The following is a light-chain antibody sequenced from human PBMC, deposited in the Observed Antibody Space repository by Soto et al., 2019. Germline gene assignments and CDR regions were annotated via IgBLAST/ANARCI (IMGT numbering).Light chain of an antibody. CDR1: SSDVGNYNY. CDR3: CSYAGSYTVV. CDR2: DVN. J-gene: IGLJ2*01. Sequence: QSALTQPRSVSGSPGQSVTISCTGTSSDVGNYNYVSWYQQHPGKAPKLMIYDVNKRPSGVPDRFSSSKSGNTASLTISGLQAEDDADYYCCSYAGSYTVVFGGGAKLTVL. V-gene: IGLV2-11*01.